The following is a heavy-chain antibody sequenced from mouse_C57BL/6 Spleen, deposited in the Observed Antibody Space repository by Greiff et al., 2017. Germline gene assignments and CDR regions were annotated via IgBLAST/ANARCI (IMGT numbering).Heavy chain of an antibody. V-gene: IGHV1-54*01. D-gene: IGHD2-5*01. J-gene: IGHJ1*03. CDR3: ARGDSNSYWYFDV. CDR1: GYAFTNYL. CDR2: INPGSGGT. Sequence: VQLVESGAELVRPGTSVKVSCKASGYAFTNYLIEWVKQRPGQGLEWIGVINPGSGGTNYNEKFKGKATLTADKSSSTAYMQLSSLTSEDSAVYFCARGDSNSYWYFDVWGTGTTVTVSS.